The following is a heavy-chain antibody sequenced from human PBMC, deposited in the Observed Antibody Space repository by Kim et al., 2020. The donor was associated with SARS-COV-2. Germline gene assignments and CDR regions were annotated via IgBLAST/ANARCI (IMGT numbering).Heavy chain of an antibody. Sequence: SETLSLTCTVSGGSISSSSYYWGWIRQPPGKGLEGIGRIYYSGSTYYNPSLKSRISISVDTSKNQFSLKLSSVTAADTSVYYCARDIRGAFRGIVVVPAATVDPWGQGTLVTVSS. CDR3: ARDIRGAFRGIVVVPAATVDP. D-gene: IGHD2-2*01. V-gene: IGHV4-39*02. J-gene: IGHJ5*02. CDR2: IYYSGST. CDR1: GGSISSSSYY.